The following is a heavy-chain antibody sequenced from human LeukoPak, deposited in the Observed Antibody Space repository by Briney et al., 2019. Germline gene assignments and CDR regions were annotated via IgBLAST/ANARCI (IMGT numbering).Heavy chain of an antibody. V-gene: IGHV3-23*01. J-gene: IGHJ6*03. CDR3: GREGVAAAFYYYYYMHG. D-gene: IGHD6-13*01. CDR1: GFTFSSYD. CDR2: ISGSGGNT. Sequence: GGSLRLSCAASGFTFSSYDMSWVRQAPGKGLEGVSGISGSGGNTYYADSVKGRFTISRDNAKNTLYLQMNSLRAEDTGVYYCGREGVAAAFYYYYYMHGWRKQTTV.